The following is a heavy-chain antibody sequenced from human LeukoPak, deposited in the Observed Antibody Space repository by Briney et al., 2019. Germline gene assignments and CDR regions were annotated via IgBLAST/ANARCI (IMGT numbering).Heavy chain of an antibody. D-gene: IGHD2-2*01. J-gene: IGHJ4*02. Sequence: PGGSLRLSCAASGFTFSSYAMSWVRQAPGKGLEWVSAISGSGGSTYYADSVKGRFTISRDNSKNTLYLQMNSLRAEDTAVYYCAKEEEYGSSTNCYEGYWGQGTLVTFSS. CDR3: AKEEEYGSSTNCYEGY. CDR1: GFTFSSYA. V-gene: IGHV3-23*01. CDR2: ISGSGGST.